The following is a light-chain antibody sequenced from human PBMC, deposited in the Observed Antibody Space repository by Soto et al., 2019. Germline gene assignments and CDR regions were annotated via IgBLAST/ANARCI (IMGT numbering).Light chain of an antibody. CDR2: GAS. CDR3: QQYNNWPPWT. V-gene: IGKV3-15*01. J-gene: IGKJ1*01. Sequence: EIVLTQSPAPLSLSPGESATLSCRASQSVSSNLAWYQQKPGQAPRLLIYGASTRATGIPARFSGSGSGTEFTLTISSLQSEDFAVYYCQQYNNWPPWTFGQGTKV. CDR1: QSVSSN.